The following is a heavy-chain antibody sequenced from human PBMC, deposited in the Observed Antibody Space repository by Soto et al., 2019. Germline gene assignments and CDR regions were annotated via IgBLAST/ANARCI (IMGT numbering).Heavy chain of an antibody. CDR1: GFTFTRYS. CDR3: ARQSEDLTSNFDY. V-gene: IGHV3-21*06. J-gene: IGHJ4*02. Sequence: PGGSLRLSCAASGFTFTRYSMNWVRQAPGKGLEWVSSISSTTNYIYYGDSMKGRFTISRDNAKNSLYLEMNSLRAEDTAVYYCARQSEDLTSNFDYWGQGTLVTVSS. CDR2: ISSTTNYI.